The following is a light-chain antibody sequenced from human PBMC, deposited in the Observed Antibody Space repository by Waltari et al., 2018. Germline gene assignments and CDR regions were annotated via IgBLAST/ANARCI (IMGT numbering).Light chain of an antibody. CDR3: QQTYSNFRT. CDR2: AAS. Sequence: DIQMTQSPSSLSASVGDRVTITCRASQRISSYLKWYQQKPGKAPKLLIYAASSLESGVPSRFSGSGFGTDFTLTINGLQAEDFAAYYCQQTYSNFRTFGQGTKV. V-gene: IGKV1-39*01. CDR1: QRISSY. J-gene: IGKJ1*01.